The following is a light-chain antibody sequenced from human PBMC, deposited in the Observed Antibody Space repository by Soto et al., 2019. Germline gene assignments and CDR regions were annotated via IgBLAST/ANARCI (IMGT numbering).Light chain of an antibody. CDR2: KAS. CDR3: QQYNPYSPWT. J-gene: IGKJ1*01. V-gene: IGKV1-5*03. Sequence: DIQMTQSPSAVSASVGDRVTITCRASQSITGCLAWFQQKPGKAPKLLISKASSLQNGVPSRFSGSGSGTDFTLTISSLQPDDFATYYCQQYNPYSPWTFGQGAKVDIK. CDR1: QSITGC.